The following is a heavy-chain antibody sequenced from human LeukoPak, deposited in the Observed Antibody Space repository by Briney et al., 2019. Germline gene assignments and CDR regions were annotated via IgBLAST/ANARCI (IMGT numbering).Heavy chain of an antibody. CDR3: ARGPSSVNVDY. CDR2: IYYSGST. Sequence: KPSETLSLTCTVSGGSISSYYWSWIRQPPGKGLEWIGYIYYSGSTNYNPSLKSRVTISVDTSKNQFSLKLSSVTAADTAVYYRARGPSSVNVDYWGQGTLVTVSS. J-gene: IGHJ4*02. V-gene: IGHV4-59*08. D-gene: IGHD3-22*01. CDR1: GGSISSYY.